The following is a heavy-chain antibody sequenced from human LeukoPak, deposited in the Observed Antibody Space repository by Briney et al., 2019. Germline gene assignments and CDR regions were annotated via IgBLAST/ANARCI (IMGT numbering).Heavy chain of an antibody. V-gene: IGHV4-59*01. Sequence: SETLSLTCTVSGGSISSYFWSWLRQPPGKGLEWIGYIYYTGSTKYNPSLKSRVTISVDTSKNQFSLKLSSVTAADTAVYYCARFVPAAGWFDPWGQGTLVTVSS. D-gene: IGHD2-2*01. CDR1: GGSISSYF. CDR2: IYYTGST. CDR3: ARFVPAAGWFDP. J-gene: IGHJ5*02.